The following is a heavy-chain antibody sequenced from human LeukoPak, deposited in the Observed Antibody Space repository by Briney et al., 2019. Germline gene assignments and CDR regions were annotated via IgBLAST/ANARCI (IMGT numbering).Heavy chain of an antibody. CDR3: AKWSVYGDYFDY. V-gene: IGHV3-30*18. CDR1: GFTFSSYG. Sequence: GGSLRLSCSASGFTFSSYGMHWVRQAPGKGLEWVAVISYDGSNKYYADSVKGRFTISRDNSKNTLYLQMNSLRAEDTAVYYCAKWSVYGDYFDYWGQGTLVTVSS. CDR2: ISYDGSNK. J-gene: IGHJ4*02. D-gene: IGHD2-8*01.